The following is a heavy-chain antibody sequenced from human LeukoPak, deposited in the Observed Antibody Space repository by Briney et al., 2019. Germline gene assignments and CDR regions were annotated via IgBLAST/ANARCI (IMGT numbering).Heavy chain of an antibody. Sequence: ASVKVSCKASGYTFTSYDINWVRQATGQGLEWMGWMNPNSGNTNYAQKFQGRVTMTRDTSISTAYMELSRLRSDDTAVYYCARREGSWSPQKSKYDYWGQGTLVTVSS. J-gene: IGHJ4*02. CDR2: MNPNSGNT. CDR1: GYTFTSYD. CDR3: ARREGSWSPQKSKYDY. V-gene: IGHV1-8*01. D-gene: IGHD1-26*01.